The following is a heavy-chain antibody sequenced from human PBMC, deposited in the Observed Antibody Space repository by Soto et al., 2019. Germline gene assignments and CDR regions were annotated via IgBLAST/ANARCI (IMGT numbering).Heavy chain of an antibody. Sequence: PGGSLKLSCEASGFTFSSYAMSWVRQAPGKGLEWVSAISGSGGSTYYADFVKGRFTISRDNSKNTLYLQMNSLRAEDTAVYYCAKGASYYYDTGGYYGYWGQGTLVTVSS. CDR3: AKGASYYYDTGGYYGY. J-gene: IGHJ4*02. D-gene: IGHD3-22*01. CDR2: ISGSGGST. CDR1: GFTFSSYA. V-gene: IGHV3-23*01.